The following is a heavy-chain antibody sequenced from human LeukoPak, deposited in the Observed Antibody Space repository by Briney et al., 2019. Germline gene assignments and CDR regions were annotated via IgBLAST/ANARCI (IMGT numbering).Heavy chain of an antibody. CDR1: GGSISSSSYY. CDR2: IYYSGST. D-gene: IGHD6-19*01. J-gene: IGHJ4*02. CDR3: ARHPYSSGWYSDY. Sequence: PSETLSLTCTVSGGSISSSSYYWGWIRQPPGKGLEWIGSIYYSGSTYYNPSLKSRVTISVDTPKNQFSLKLSSVTAADTAVYYCARHPYSSGWYSDYWGQGTLVTVSS. V-gene: IGHV4-39*01.